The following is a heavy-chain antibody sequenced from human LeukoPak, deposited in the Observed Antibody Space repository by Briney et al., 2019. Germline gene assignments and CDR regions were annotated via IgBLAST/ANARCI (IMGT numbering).Heavy chain of an antibody. CDR2: IIPIFGTA. D-gene: IGHD6-13*01. Sequence: ASVKVSCKASGGTFSSYAISWVRQAPGQGLEWMGGIIPIFGTANYAQKFQGRVTITTDESTSTAYMELSSLRSEDTAVYYCARDQSSSRVYYYMDVWGKGTTVTVSS. CDR3: ARDQSSSRVYYYMDV. V-gene: IGHV1-69*05. CDR1: GGTFSSYA. J-gene: IGHJ6*03.